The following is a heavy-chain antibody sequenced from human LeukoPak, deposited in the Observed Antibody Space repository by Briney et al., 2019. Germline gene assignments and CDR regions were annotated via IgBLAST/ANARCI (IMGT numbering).Heavy chain of an antibody. CDR2: IYYSGST. CDR3: ARVGNLISATYFDY. CDR1: GGSISSHY. Sequence: SGTLSLTCTVSGGSISSHYWSWIRQPPGKGLEWIGYIYYSGSTNYNPSLKSRVTISVDTSKNQFSLKLSSVTAADTAVYYCARVGNLISATYFDYWGQGTLVTVSS. V-gene: IGHV4-59*11. D-gene: IGHD3-16*01. J-gene: IGHJ4*02.